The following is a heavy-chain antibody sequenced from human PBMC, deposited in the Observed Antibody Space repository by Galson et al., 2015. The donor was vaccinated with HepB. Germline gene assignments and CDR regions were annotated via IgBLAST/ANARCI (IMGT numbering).Heavy chain of an antibody. CDR2: ISSSSSYI. J-gene: IGHJ4*02. CDR1: GFTFSSYS. Sequence: SLRLSCAASGFTFSSYSMNWVRQAPGKGLEWVSSISSSSSYIYYADSVKGRFTISRDNAKNSLYLQMNSLRAEDTAVYYCASSPYDSSGSDYWGQGTLVTVSS. CDR3: ASSPYDSSGSDY. D-gene: IGHD3-22*01. V-gene: IGHV3-21*01.